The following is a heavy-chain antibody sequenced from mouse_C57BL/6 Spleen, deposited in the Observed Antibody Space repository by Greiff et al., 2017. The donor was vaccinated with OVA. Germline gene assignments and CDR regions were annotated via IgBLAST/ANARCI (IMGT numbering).Heavy chain of an antibody. CDR1: GYTFTDYN. Sequence: VQLQQSGPELVKPGASVKIPCKASGYTFTDYNMDWVKQSHGTSLEWIGDINPNNGGTIYNQKFKGKATLTVDKSSSTAYMELRSLTSEDTAVYYCARGDYYGSSPYFDYWGQGTTLTVSS. CDR3: ARGDYYGSSPYFDY. J-gene: IGHJ2*01. CDR2: INPNNGGT. V-gene: IGHV1-18*01. D-gene: IGHD1-1*01.